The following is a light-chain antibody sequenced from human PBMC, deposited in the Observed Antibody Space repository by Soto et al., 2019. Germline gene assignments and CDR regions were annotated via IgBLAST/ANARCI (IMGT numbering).Light chain of an antibody. CDR1: QSVSSSY. CDR3: QQYGSSLRT. V-gene: IGKV3-20*01. Sequence: EIVLTQSPGTLSLSPGERATLSCRASQSVSSSYLAWYQQKPGQAPRLLIYGASSRATGIPDRFSGSGSGTDFTLTISRLEPEDVAVYYCQQYGSSLRTFGQGTMVEIK. J-gene: IGKJ1*01. CDR2: GAS.